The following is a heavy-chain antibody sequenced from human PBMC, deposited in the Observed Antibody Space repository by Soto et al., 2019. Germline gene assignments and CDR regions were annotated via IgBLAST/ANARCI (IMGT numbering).Heavy chain of an antibody. Sequence: GGSLRFSCAAYGFTFSSYSMNWVRQAPGKGLEWVSYISSSSSTIYYADSVKGRFTISRDNAKNSLYLQMNSLRDEDTAVYYCASPFDYYDSSGYPLGYWGQGTLVSGSS. J-gene: IGHJ4*02. D-gene: IGHD3-22*01. CDR3: ASPFDYYDSSGYPLGY. CDR1: GFTFSSYS. CDR2: ISSSSSTI. V-gene: IGHV3-48*02.